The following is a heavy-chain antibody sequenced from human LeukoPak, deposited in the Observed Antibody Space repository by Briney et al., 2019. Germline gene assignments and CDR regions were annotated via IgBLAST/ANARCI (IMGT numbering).Heavy chain of an antibody. CDR1: GGSINSYY. CDR2: IYYSGST. J-gene: IGHJ6*03. D-gene: IGHD4-11*01. Sequence: PSETLSLTCTVPGGSINSYYWSWIRQPPGKGLGWIGYIYYSGSTDYNPSLKSRVTISVDTSKNQFSLWVNSVSAADTAVYYCARVATVPPSYYYYMDVWGKGTTVTVSS. CDR3: ARVATVPPSYYYYMDV. V-gene: IGHV4-59*01.